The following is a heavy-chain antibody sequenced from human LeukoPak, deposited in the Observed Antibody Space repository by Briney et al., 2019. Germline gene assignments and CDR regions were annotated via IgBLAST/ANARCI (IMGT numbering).Heavy chain of an antibody. CDR2: ISYDGSNK. D-gene: IGHD1-26*01. J-gene: IGHJ6*02. Sequence: PGRSLRLSCSASGFTFSSYAMHWVRQAPGKGLEWVAVISYDGSNKYYADSVKGRFTISRDNSKNTLYLQMNSLRAEDTAVYYCAKIVGASPYYYYGMDVWGQGTTVTVSS. CDR1: GFTFSSYA. CDR3: AKIVGASPYYYYGMDV. V-gene: IGHV3-30-3*02.